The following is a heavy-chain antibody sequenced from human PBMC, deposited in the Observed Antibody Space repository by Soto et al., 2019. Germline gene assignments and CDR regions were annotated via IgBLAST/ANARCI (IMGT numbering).Heavy chain of an antibody. D-gene: IGHD2-15*01. Sequence: EVQLVESGGGLVQPGGSLRLSCVASGFTLSRYSMNWVRQAPGKGLEWVSYISRSSSTIYYADSVKGRFTISRDNAENSLYLQMNSLRAEDTAVYYCARDLAGGRLDYWCQGNRVTVPS. J-gene: IGHJ4*02. V-gene: IGHV3-48*01. CDR1: GFTLSRYS. CDR3: ARDLAGGRLDY. CDR2: ISRSSSTI.